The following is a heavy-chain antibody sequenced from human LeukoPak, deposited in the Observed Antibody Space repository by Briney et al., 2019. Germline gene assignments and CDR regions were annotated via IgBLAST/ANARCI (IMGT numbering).Heavy chain of an antibody. CDR1: GDSVSSNSVT. CDR2: TCYRSTWYN. J-gene: IGHJ5*02. Sequence: SQTLSLTCAISGDSVSSNSVTWNWIRQSPSRGLEWLGRTCYRSTWYNDYAVSVRGRITVNPDTSKNQFSLHLNSVTPEDTAVYCCARRLTQYDCFDPWGQGILVTVSS. CDR3: ARRLTQYDCFDP. D-gene: IGHD2-2*01. V-gene: IGHV6-1*01.